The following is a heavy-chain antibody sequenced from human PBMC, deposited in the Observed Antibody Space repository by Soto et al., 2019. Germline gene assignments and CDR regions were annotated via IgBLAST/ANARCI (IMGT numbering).Heavy chain of an antibody. CDR3: ARGDADYDALDI. Sequence: SETLSLTCAVSGGSISSGGYSWSWIRQPPGKGLEWIGYIYHSGSTYYNPSLKSRVTISVDRSKNQFSLKLSSVTAADTAVYYCARGDADYDALDIWGQGTMGT. D-gene: IGHD4-17*01. CDR2: IYHSGST. CDR1: GGSISSGGYS. V-gene: IGHV4-30-2*01. J-gene: IGHJ3*02.